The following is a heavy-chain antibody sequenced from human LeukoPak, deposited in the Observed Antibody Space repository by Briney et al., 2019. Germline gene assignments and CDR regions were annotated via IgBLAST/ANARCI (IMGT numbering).Heavy chain of an antibody. CDR1: GFTFSSFG. V-gene: IGHV3-30*02. CDR2: IRYDGSTK. CDR3: ARDLLGWELHYFDY. Sequence: PGGSLRLSCAASGFTFSSFGMHWVRQAPGKGLEWVAFIRYDGSTKHYADSVKGRFTISRDNAKNSLYLQMNSLRAEDTAVYYCARDLLGWELHYFDYWGQGTLVTVSS. D-gene: IGHD1-26*01. J-gene: IGHJ4*02.